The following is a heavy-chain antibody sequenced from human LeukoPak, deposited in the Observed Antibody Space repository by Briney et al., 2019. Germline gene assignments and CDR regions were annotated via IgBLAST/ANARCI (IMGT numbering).Heavy chain of an antibody. V-gene: IGHV3-30*18. CDR3: AKAMGDVC. CDR2: ISYDGSNK. D-gene: IGHD1-26*01. J-gene: IGHJ4*02. Sequence: GGSLRLSCAASGFTFSSYGMHWVRQAPVKGLEWVAVISYDGSNKYYADSVKGRFTISRGNSKNTLYLQMNSLRAEDTAVYYGAKAMGDVCWGQGTLVTVSS. CDR1: GFTFSSYG.